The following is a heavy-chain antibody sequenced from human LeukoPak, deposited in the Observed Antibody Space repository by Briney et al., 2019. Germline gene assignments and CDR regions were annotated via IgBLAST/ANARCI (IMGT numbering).Heavy chain of an antibody. CDR1: GFTFSTYW. J-gene: IGHJ6*03. CDR2: IKEDGSEK. V-gene: IGHV3-7*01. Sequence: GGSLRLSCAASGFTFSTYWMSWVRQAPGKGLGWVATIKEDGSEKYYADSVKGRFIISRDNSKNSLNLQMSSLRGEDTAVYYCARAVANIETGVYHNYMDVWGRGTTVTVSS. CDR3: ARAVANIETGVYHNYMDV. D-gene: IGHD6-19*01.